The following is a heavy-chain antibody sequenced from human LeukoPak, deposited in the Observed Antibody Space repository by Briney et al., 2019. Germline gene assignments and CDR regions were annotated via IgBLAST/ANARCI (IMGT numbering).Heavy chain of an antibody. CDR3: ARMYSSGCFDY. J-gene: IGHJ4*02. Sequence: ASVEVSCKASGGTFSSYAISWVRQAPGQGLEWMGWISAYNGNTNYAQKLQGRVTMTTDTSTSTAYMELRSLRSDDTAVYYCARMYSSGCFDYWGQGTLVTVSS. CDR1: GGTFSSYA. V-gene: IGHV1-18*01. CDR2: ISAYNGNT. D-gene: IGHD6-19*01.